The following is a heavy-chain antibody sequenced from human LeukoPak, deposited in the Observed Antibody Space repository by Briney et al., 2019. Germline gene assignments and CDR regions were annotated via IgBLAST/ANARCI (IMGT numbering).Heavy chain of an antibody. J-gene: IGHJ4*02. V-gene: IGHV4-34*01. CDR2: INHSGST. D-gene: IGHD2-15*01. CDR1: GGSFSGYY. CDR3: ARGRGMLGRVVDY. Sequence: SETLSLTCAVYGGSFSGYYWSWIRQPPGKGLEWIGEINHSGSTNYNPSLKSRVTISVDTSKNQFSLKLSSVTAADTAVYYCARGRGMLGRVVDYWSQGTLVTVSS.